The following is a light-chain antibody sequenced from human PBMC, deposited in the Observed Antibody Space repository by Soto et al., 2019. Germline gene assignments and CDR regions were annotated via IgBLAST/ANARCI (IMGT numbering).Light chain of an antibody. CDR3: QQYGSSVWT. CDR2: DAS. Sequence: EIVLTQSPGTLSLSPGERATLSCRASQSITSNYLAWYQQKPGQAPRLLLYDASSRATGIPDRFSGSGSGTDFSLTISSLEPEDFAVYYCQQYGSSVWTFGQGTKVEIK. CDR1: QSITSNY. V-gene: IGKV3-20*01. J-gene: IGKJ1*01.